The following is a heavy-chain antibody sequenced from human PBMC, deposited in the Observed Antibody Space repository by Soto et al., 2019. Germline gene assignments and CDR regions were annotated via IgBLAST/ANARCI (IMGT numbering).Heavy chain of an antibody. Sequence: GGSLRLSCAASGFTFSSYAMSWVRQAPGKGLEWVSAISGGGGSTYYADSVKGRFTISRDNSKNTLYLQMNSLRAEDTAVYYCAKGGVVVVAAIYGYWGQGTLVTVSS. CDR3: AKGGVVVVAAIYGY. CDR1: GFTFSSYA. D-gene: IGHD2-15*01. J-gene: IGHJ4*02. V-gene: IGHV3-23*01. CDR2: ISGGGGST.